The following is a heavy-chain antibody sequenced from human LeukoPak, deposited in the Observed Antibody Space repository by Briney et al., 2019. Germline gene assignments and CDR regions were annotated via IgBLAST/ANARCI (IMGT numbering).Heavy chain of an antibody. CDR3: ANGNRCTSPNCLGYYYFYMDV. Sequence: GGSLRLSCAASGFTLDDYGMSWVRQAPGKGLEWVSGSSGSGGTTYYADSVKGRFTISRDNSKNTLYLQMNSLRAEDTAVYYCANGNRCTSPNCLGYYYFYMDVWGKGTTVTVSS. J-gene: IGHJ6*03. D-gene: IGHD2-8*01. CDR2: SSGSGGTT. V-gene: IGHV3-23*01. CDR1: GFTLDDYG.